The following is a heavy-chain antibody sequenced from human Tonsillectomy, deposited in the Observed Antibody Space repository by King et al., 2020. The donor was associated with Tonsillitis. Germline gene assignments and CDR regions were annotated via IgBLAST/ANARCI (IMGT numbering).Heavy chain of an antibody. D-gene: IGHD2-2*01. J-gene: IGHJ6*02. CDR1: GFTFDNYA. CDR3: AKDMGRSVVPVYHYNMDV. V-gene: IGHV3-9*01. CDR2: ISYNSGSI. Sequence: VQLVQSGGGLVQPGRSLRLSCAASGFTFDNYAMHWVRQAPGKGLEWVAGISYNSGSIGYGEAVKGRFTMSRDRAKNSLYLQMNSLRTEDTALYYCAKDMGRSVVPVYHYNMDVWGQGTTVTVSS.